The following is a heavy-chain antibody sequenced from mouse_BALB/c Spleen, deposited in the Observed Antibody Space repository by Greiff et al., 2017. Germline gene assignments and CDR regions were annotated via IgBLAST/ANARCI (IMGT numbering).Heavy chain of an antibody. Sequence: QVQLQQSGPELVKPGASVKISCKASGYAFSSTWMNWVKQRPGQGLEWIGRIYPGDGDTNYNGKFKGKATLTADKSSSTAYMQLSSLTSVDSAVYFCAREYDWYFDVWGAGTTGTVSS. CDR3: AREYDWYFDV. J-gene: IGHJ1*01. CDR1: GYAFSSTW. V-gene: IGHV1-82*01. CDR2: IYPGDGDT. D-gene: IGHD5-1*01.